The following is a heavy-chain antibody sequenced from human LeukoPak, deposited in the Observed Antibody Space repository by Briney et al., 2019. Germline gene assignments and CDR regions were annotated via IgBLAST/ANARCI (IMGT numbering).Heavy chain of an antibody. D-gene: IGHD6-13*01. V-gene: IGHV3-23*01. Sequence: GGSLRLSCAASGFTFSSYAMSWVRQAPGKGLEWVSAISSSGGSTYYADSVKGRFTISRDNPKNTLYLQMNSLRAEDTAVYYCAKDRSDSSSWYNFDYWGQGTLVTVSS. J-gene: IGHJ4*02. CDR3: AKDRSDSSSWYNFDY. CDR1: GFTFSSYA. CDR2: ISSSGGST.